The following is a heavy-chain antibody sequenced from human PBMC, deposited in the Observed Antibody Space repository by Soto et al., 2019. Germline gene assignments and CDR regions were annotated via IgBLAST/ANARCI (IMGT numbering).Heavy chain of an antibody. CDR1: GFTFSSYS. J-gene: IGHJ4*02. Sequence: GGSLRLSCAASGFTFSSYSMNWVRQAPGKGLGWVSSISSSSSYIYYADSVKGRFTISRDNAKNSLYLQMNSLRAEDTAVYYCARGQPLMVRGVTDYWGQGTLVTVSS. D-gene: IGHD3-10*01. CDR3: ARGQPLMVRGVTDY. V-gene: IGHV3-21*01. CDR2: ISSSSSYI.